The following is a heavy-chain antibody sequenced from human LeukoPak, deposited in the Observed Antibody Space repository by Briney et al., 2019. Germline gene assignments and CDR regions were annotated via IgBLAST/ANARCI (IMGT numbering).Heavy chain of an antibody. Sequence: ASVKVSCKAYGYTFTSYGISWVRQDPGQGIEWTGWINAYNGNTNYAQKLQGRVIMTTDTSTTTAYMELRILRSGHTAVYNCARWGVGTTTYVWFDPWGKGTLVSVCS. V-gene: IGHV1-18*01. CDR2: INAYNGNT. D-gene: IGHD1-26*01. J-gene: IGHJ5*02. CDR1: GYTFTSYG. CDR3: ARWGVGTTTYVWFDP.